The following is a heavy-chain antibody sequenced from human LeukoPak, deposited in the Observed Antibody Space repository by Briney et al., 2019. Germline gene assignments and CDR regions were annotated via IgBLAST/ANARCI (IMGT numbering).Heavy chain of an antibody. CDR2: INWNGGST. D-gene: IGHD5-18*01. V-gene: IGHV3-20*04. Sequence: GGSLRLSCAASGFTFDDYGMSWVRQAPGKGLEWVSGINWNGGSTGYADSVKGRFTISRDNAKNSLYLQMNSLRAEDTAVYYCARGYSYGPGVYFDYWGQGTLVTVSS. CDR1: GFTFDDYG. J-gene: IGHJ4*02. CDR3: ARGYSYGPGVYFDY.